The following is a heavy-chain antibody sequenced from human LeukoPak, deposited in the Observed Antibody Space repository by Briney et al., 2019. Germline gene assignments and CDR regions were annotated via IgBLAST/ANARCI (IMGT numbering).Heavy chain of an antibody. CDR3: ADSNYWYPVDY. D-gene: IGHD4-11*01. Sequence: GGSLRLSCAASGFTLSSYWMHWVRQAPGQGLEWVSSITGSGDSTYYADSVKGRFTISRDNSKNTLYLQMNSLRAEDTAIYYCADSNYWYPVDYWGQGTLVTVSS. V-gene: IGHV3-23*01. CDR2: ITGSGDST. CDR1: GFTLSSYW. J-gene: IGHJ4*02.